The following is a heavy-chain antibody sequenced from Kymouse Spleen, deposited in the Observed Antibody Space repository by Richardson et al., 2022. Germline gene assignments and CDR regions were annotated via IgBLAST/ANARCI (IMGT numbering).Heavy chain of an antibody. D-gene: IGHD6-19*01. J-gene: IGHJ6*02. V-gene: IGHV3-33*01. CDR3: ARDRDSSGHYGMDV. Sequence: QVQLVESGGGVVQPGRSLRLSCAASGFTFSSYGMHWVRQAPGKGLEWVAVIWYDGSNKYYADSVKGRFTISRDNSKNTLYLQMNSLRAEDTAVYYCARDRDSSGHYGMDVWGQGTTVTVSS. CDR2: IWYDGSNK. CDR1: GFTFSSYG.